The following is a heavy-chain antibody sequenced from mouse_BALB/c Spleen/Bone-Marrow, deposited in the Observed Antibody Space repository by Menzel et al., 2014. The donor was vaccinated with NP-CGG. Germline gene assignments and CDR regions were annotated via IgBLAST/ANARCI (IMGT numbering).Heavy chain of an antibody. CDR2: IDPANGNT. J-gene: IGHJ2*01. CDR1: GFNIKDTY. CDR3: ARYYYGYYFDY. D-gene: IGHD1-2*01. Sequence: VQLQQSGAELVKPGASVKLSCTASGFNIKDTYMHWVKQRPEQGLEWIGRIDPANGNTKYDSKFQGKATITADTSSSTAYLQLSSLTSEDTAVYYCARYYYGYYFDYWGQGTTLTVSS. V-gene: IGHV14-3*02.